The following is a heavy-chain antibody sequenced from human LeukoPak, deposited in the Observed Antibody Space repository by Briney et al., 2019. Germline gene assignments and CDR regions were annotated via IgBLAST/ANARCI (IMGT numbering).Heavy chain of an antibody. CDR1: GFTFSSYA. V-gene: IGHV3-23*01. J-gene: IGHJ5*02. CDR2: ISANGGST. D-gene: IGHD1-14*01. CDR3: AKGPGNYVGWFDP. Sequence: GRSLRLSCAASGFTFSSYAMSWVRQAPGKGLEWVSAISANGGSTYYADSVKGRFTISRDNSKNTLYLQMNSLRAGDTAVYYCAKGPGNYVGWFDPWGQGTLVTVSS.